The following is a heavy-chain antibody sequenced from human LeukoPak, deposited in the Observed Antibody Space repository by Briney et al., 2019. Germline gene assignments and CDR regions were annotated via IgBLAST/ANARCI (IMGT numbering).Heavy chain of an antibody. Sequence: PSETLSLTCTVSGGSISPYYWSWIRQPAGKGLEWIGRIYSTGTTYYKPSLKSRVTMSVDTSHNRFFLKLNSVTAADTAVYYCAREARSGYEGFWSDPWGQGTVVTVSS. CDR1: GGSISPYY. D-gene: IGHD5-12*01. CDR2: IYSTGTT. CDR3: AREARSGYEGFWSDP. J-gene: IGHJ5*02. V-gene: IGHV4-4*07.